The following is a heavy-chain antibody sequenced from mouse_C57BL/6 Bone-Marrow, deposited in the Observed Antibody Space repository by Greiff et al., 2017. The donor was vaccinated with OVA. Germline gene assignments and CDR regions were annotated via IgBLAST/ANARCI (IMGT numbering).Heavy chain of an antibody. D-gene: IGHD2-2*01. CDR3: ARGLYYGYDYFDY. CDR1: GYTFTSYW. Sequence: QVHVKQPGAELVMPGASVKLSCKASGYTFTSYWMHWVKQRPGQGLEWIGEIDPSDSYTNYNQKFKGKSTLTVDKSSSTAYMQLSSLTSEDSAVYYCARGLYYGYDYFDYWGQGTTLTVSS. J-gene: IGHJ2*01. CDR2: IDPSDSYT. V-gene: IGHV1-69*01.